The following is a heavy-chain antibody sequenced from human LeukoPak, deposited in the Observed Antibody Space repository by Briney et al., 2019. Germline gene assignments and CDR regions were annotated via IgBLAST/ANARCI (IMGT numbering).Heavy chain of an antibody. CDR1: GGSISNNTYY. D-gene: IGHD3-22*01. CDR2: IYYSGST. CDR3: ARPYYYDSRIDP. Sequence: SETLSLTCTVSGGSISNNTYYWGWIRQPPGKGLEWIGSIYYSGSTYYNPSLKSRVTISVDTSKNQFSLKLSSVTAADTAVYYCARPYYYDSRIDPWGQGILVTVSS. J-gene: IGHJ5*02. V-gene: IGHV4-39*01.